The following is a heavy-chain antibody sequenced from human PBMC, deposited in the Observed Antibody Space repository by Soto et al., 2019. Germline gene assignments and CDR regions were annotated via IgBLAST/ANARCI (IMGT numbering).Heavy chain of an antibody. Sequence: SETLSLTCAVYGGSFSGYYWIWIRQPPGKGLEWIGEINHSGSTNYNPSLKSRVTISVDTSKNQFSLKLSSVTAADTAVYYCAIWTDSSSWYSYWGQGTLVTVSS. CDR1: GGSFSGYY. V-gene: IGHV4-34*01. CDR2: INHSGST. D-gene: IGHD6-13*01. CDR3: AIWTDSSSWYSY. J-gene: IGHJ4*02.